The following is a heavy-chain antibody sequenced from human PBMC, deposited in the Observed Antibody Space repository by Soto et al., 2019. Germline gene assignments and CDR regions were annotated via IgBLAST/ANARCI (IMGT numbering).Heavy chain of an antibody. J-gene: IGHJ4*02. CDR3: VRETGRDSSNFDY. CDR2: ISAGTSFI. V-gene: IGHV3-21*02. D-gene: IGHD6-13*01. Sequence: EVQLVESGGGLVKPGGSLRLSCAASGFPFSSYAMAWVRQTPGRGLEWVSSISAGTSFIDYADSVQGRFTISRDNTRYSLYLQMNILRAEDTALYYCVRETGRDSSNFDYWGRGAQVTVSS. CDR1: GFPFSSYA.